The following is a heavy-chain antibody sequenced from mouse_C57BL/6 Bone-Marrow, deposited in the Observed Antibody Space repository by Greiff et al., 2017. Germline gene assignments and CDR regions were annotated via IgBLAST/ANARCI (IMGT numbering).Heavy chain of an antibody. D-gene: IGHD1-1*01. CDR1: GFTFSDFY. Sequence: EVHLVESGGGLVQSGRSLRLSCATSGFTFSDFYMEWVRQAPGKGLEWIAASRNKANDYTTEYSASVKGRFIVSRDTSQSILYLQMNALRAEDTAMYYCARDAGYGSSYRWYFDVWGTGTTVTVSS. CDR3: ARDAGYGSSYRWYFDV. V-gene: IGHV7-1*01. CDR2: SRNKANDYTT. J-gene: IGHJ1*03.